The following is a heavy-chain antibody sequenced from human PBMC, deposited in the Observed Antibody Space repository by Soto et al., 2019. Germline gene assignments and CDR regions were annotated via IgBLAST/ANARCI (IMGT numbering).Heavy chain of an antibody. D-gene: IGHD3-3*02. J-gene: IGHJ5*02. CDR1: GDSIISSDFY. CDR2: IFYLGSS. V-gene: IGHV4-39*01. Sequence: SETLSLTCTVSGDSIISSDFYWGWVRQPPGKGLEWIGSIFYLGSSYYNPSLKSRVTMSVDTSKNQFSLRLRSVTAADTALYFCARNSLALRKNNLLDPWGQGIMVTVYS. CDR3: ARNSLALRKNNLLDP.